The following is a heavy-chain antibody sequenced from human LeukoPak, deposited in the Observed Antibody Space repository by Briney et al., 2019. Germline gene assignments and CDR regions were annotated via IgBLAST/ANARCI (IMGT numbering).Heavy chain of an antibody. J-gene: IGHJ5*02. V-gene: IGHV4-61*02. CDR1: GASLSSGRHY. Sequence: PSETLSLTCQVSGASLSSGRHYWSWIRQPAGKGLEWIGRIYTSGSTNYNPSPKSRVPISEDTSKIQFSLKLSSVNAADTAVYYCARCKKNNYDSSGYHGDWFDPWGQGTLVTVSS. CDR2: IYTSGST. CDR3: ARCKKNNYDSSGYHGDWFDP. D-gene: IGHD3-22*01.